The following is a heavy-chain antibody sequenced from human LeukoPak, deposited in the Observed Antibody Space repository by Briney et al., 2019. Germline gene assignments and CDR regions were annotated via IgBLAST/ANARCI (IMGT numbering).Heavy chain of an antibody. Sequence: GRSLRLSCVASGXIFSGYGVHWVRQAPGKGLELVAVIWYDGSNKYYADSVKGRFTISRDNSKNTLYLQMNSLRAEDTAVFYCARGNFRRDGYNFDYWGQGTLVTVSS. V-gene: IGHV3-33*01. CDR2: IWYDGSNK. D-gene: IGHD5-24*01. J-gene: IGHJ4*02. CDR1: GXIFSGYG. CDR3: ARGNFRRDGYNFDY.